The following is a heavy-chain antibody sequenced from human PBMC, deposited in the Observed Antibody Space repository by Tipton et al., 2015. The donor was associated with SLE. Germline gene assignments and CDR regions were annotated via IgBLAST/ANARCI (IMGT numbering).Heavy chain of an antibody. CDR3: ARGRVMITFGGVIVKGPFDY. V-gene: IGHV4-39*07. Sequence: TLSLTCAVSGGSISSSSYYWGWIRQPPGKGLEWIGEINHSGSTNYNPSLKSRVTISVDTSKNQFSLKLSSVTAADTAVYYCARGRVMITFGGVIVKGPFDYWGQGTLVTVSS. CDR1: GGSISSSSYY. CDR2: INHSGST. J-gene: IGHJ4*02. D-gene: IGHD3-16*02.